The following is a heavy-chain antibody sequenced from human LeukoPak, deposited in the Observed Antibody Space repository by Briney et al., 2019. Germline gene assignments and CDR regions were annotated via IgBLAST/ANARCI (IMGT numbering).Heavy chain of an antibody. J-gene: IGHJ3*02. D-gene: IGHD3-16*01. CDR1: GFTFSSYS. CDR2: ISSSYRTI. CDR3: ARDLGGGDAFDI. Sequence: PGGSLRLSCAASGFTFSSYSMNWVRQAPGKGLEWVSYISSSYRTIYYADSVKGRFTVSRDNAKNSLYLQMSSLRAEDTAFYYCARDLGGGDAFDIWGQGTMVTASS. V-gene: IGHV3-48*01.